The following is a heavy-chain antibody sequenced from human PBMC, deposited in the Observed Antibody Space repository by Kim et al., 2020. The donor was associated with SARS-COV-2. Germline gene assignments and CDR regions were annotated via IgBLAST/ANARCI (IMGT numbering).Heavy chain of an antibody. J-gene: IGHJ3*02. V-gene: IGHV7-4-1*02. CDR2: INTYTGSP. CDR1: GYTFNGYG. Sequence: ASVKVSCKASGYTFNGYGIHWVRQAPGQGLEWMGWINTYTGSPIYAQGFRGRFVFSLDTSVSTTSLQISSLKAEDTAVFYCARDRQGYCGSSTCYSGSGAFDIWGRDNGHRFF. CDR3: ARDRQGYCGSSTCYSGSGAFDI. D-gene: IGHD2-15*01.